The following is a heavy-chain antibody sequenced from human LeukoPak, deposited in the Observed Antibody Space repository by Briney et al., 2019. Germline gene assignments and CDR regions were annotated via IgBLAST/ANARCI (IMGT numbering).Heavy chain of an antibody. CDR1: GGSISSSSYY. CDR2: IYYSGST. V-gene: IGHV4-39*01. CDR3: ARRGYSSGWYGS. J-gene: IGHJ4*02. D-gene: IGHD6-19*01. Sequence: KPSETLPLTCTVSGGSISSSSYYWGWIRQPPGKGLEWIGSIYYSGSTYYNPSLKSRVTISVDTSKNQFSLKLSSVTAADTAVYYCARRGYSSGWYGSWGQGTLVTVSS.